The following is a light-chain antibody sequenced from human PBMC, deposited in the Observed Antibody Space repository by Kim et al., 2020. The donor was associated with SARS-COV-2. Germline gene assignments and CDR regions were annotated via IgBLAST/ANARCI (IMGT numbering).Light chain of an antibody. J-gene: IGKJ1*01. Sequence: PGDRATLSCRASQSVSSNYLAWYQQKPGQAPRLLIYDSSSRVTGIPDRFSGRGSGTDFTLTISRLEPEDFAVYYCQQHGTTPPWTFGQGTKVDIK. CDR2: DSS. CDR3: QQHGTTPPWT. V-gene: IGKV3-20*01. CDR1: QSVSSNY.